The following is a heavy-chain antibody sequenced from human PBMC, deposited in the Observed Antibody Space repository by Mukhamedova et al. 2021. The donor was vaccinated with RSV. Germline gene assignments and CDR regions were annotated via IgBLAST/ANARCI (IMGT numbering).Heavy chain of an antibody. D-gene: IGHD3-10*01. Sequence: MRWVRQAPGQGLEWMGVINPSGGSTSYAQKFQGRVTMTRDTSTTTVYMELSSLRSEDTAVYYCARVKYYGSGSYYLDYWGQGTPV. V-gene: IGHV1-46*01. J-gene: IGHJ4*02. CDR2: INPSGGST. CDR3: ARVKYYGSGSYYLDY.